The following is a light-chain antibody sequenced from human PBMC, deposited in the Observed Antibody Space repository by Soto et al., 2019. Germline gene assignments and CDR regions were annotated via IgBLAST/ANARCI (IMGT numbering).Light chain of an antibody. CDR1: SSNIGNSY. J-gene: IGLJ2*01. CDR3: GTWDSSLSAVV. CDR2: DNN. V-gene: IGLV1-51*01. Sequence: QSVLTQPPSVSAAPGQKVTISCSGSSSNIGNSYVSWYQQIPGTAPKLLIYDNNNRPSWIPDRFSGSKSGTSATLDITGLQTGDEADYYCGTWDSSLSAVVFGGGTKVTVL.